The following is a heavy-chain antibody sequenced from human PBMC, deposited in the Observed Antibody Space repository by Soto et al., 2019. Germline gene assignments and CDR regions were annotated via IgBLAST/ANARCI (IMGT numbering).Heavy chain of an antibody. Sequence: PGQSLKISCAASAFTFSNAWMSWVRQAPENGLEWDGRISGEADGGTTDYAAPVKGRITISRDHSKDTLYLQVNSLKTEDTAVYYCTTGLSNGYYNFDYWGQGTPVTVSS. J-gene: IGHJ4*02. CDR2: ISGEADGGTT. D-gene: IGHD3-22*01. CDR1: AFTFSNAW. CDR3: TTGLSNGYYNFDY. V-gene: IGHV3-15*01.